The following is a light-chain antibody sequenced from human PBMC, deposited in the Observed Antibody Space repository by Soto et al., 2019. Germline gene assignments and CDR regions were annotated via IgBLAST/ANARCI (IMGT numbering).Light chain of an antibody. Sequence: EIVWTQSPATLSLSPGERATLSGRAIQRVSSYLAWYQQKPGQAPRLLIYDASNRATGIPARFSGSGSGTDFTLTISSLEPEDFAVYYCQQRSNWPPLLTFGGGTKVEIK. CDR3: QQRSNWPPLLT. V-gene: IGKV3-11*01. CDR1: QRVSSY. CDR2: DAS. J-gene: IGKJ4*01.